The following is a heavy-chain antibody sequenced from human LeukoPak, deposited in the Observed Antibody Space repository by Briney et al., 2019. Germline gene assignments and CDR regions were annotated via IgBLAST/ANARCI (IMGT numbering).Heavy chain of an antibody. J-gene: IGHJ6*04. CDR1: GYTFTSYG. Sequence: ASVKVSCKASGYTFTSYGISWVRQAPGQGLEWMGWISAYNGNTNYAQKLQGRVTMTTDTSTSTAYMELRSLRSDDTAVYYCASWRLLQDYSYGMDVGGKGTTVTVSS. D-gene: IGHD2-15*01. CDR2: ISAYNGNT. CDR3: ASWRLLQDYSYGMDV. V-gene: IGHV1-18*01.